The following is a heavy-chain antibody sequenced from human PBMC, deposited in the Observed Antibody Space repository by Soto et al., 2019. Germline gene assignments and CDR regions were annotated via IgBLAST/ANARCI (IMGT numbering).Heavy chain of an antibody. D-gene: IGHD1-7*01. CDR2: ISSSSRYI. CDR3: ARVLTGTAYSFDD. CDR1: GFIFGTHS. Sequence: EVQLVESGGGLVKPGGSLRLSCAASGFIFGTHSMNWVRQAPGKGLQWVSSISSSSRYIYYADSVRGRFTISRDNANNSLYLQINSLGAEDTAVYYCARVLTGTAYSFDDWCQGTLVTVSS. V-gene: IGHV3-21*01. J-gene: IGHJ4*02.